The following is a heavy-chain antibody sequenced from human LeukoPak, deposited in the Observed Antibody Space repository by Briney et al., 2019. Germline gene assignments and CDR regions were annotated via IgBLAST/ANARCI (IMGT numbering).Heavy chain of an antibody. V-gene: IGHV3-73*01. CDR2: IRSKANSYAT. Sequence: PGGSLRLSCAASGFTFSGSAMHWVRQASGKGLEWVGRIRSKANSYATAYAASVKGRFTISRDDSKNTAYLQMNSLRAEDTAVYYCAARRGGYYDSSGYYYPFDYWGQGTLVTVSS. CDR3: AARRGGYYDSSGYYYPFDY. J-gene: IGHJ4*02. D-gene: IGHD3-22*01. CDR1: GFTFSGSA.